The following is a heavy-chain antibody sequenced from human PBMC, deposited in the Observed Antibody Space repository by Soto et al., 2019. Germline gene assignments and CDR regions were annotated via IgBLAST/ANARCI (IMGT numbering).Heavy chain of an antibody. V-gene: IGHV3-30*18. Sequence: LRLSCAASGFTFSSYGMHWVRQAPGKGLEWVAVISYDGSNKYYADSVKGRFTISRDNSKNTLYLQMNSLRAEDTAVYYCAKATRYCGGDCYSGNYYYGMDVWGQGTTVTVSS. D-gene: IGHD2-21*02. CDR3: AKATRYCGGDCYSGNYYYGMDV. J-gene: IGHJ6*02. CDR2: ISYDGSNK. CDR1: GFTFSSYG.